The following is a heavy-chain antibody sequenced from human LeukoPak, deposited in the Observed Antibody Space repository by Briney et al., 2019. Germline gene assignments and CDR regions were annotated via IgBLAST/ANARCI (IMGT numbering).Heavy chain of an antibody. CDR1: GYTFTGYY. J-gene: IGHJ4*02. D-gene: IGHD4-17*01. V-gene: IGHV1-2*06. CDR2: INPNSGGT. CDR3: ARVAIGDYSLSESWAN. Sequence: ASVKVSCKASGYTFTGYYMHWVRRAPGQGLEWMGRINPNSGGTNYAQKFQGRVTMTRDTSISTAYMELSRLRSDDTAVYYCARVAIGDYSLSESWANWGQGTLVTVSS.